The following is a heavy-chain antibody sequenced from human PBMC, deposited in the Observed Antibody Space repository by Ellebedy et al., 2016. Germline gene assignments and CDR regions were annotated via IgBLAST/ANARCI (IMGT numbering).Heavy chain of an antibody. Sequence: SETLSLTCAVYGGSFSGYYWSWIRQPPGKGLEWIGEINHSGSTNYNPSLKSRVTISVDTSKNPFSLTLSSGTAADTAVYYCARGERNGSGGITMVRGVIIKDYWGQGTLVTVSS. CDR1: GGSFSGYY. CDR3: ARGERNGSGGITMVRGVIIKDY. CDR2: INHSGST. J-gene: IGHJ4*02. V-gene: IGHV4-34*01. D-gene: IGHD3-10*01.